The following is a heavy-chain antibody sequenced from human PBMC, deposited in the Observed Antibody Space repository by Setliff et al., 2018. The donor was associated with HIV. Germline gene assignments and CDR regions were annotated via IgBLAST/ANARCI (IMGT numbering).Heavy chain of an antibody. CDR2: IYYSGST. V-gene: IGHV4-31*03. J-gene: IGHJ5*02. CDR3: ARCGDSNGGGWFDP. Sequence: SETLSLTCTVSGGSISSGANYWSWIRQHPGKGLEWIGYIYYSGSTYYNPSLKSRVVISADTSKTQFSLKLSSVTAADTAVYYCARCGDSNGGGWFDPWGQGTLVTVSS. D-gene: IGHD3-10*01. CDR1: GGSISSGANY.